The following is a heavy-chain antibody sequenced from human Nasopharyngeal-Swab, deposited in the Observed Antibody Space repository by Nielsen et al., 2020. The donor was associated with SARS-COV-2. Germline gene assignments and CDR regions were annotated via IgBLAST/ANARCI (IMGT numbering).Heavy chain of an antibody. CDR3: ARDQGSSWYTYYYYYGKDV. V-gene: IGHV3-30-3*01. D-gene: IGHD6-13*01. J-gene: IGHJ6*02. Sequence: GGSLRLSCAASGFTFSSYAMHWVRQAPGKGLEWVAVISYDGSKKYYADSVKGRFTISRDNSKNTLYLQMNSLRAEDTAVYYCARDQGSSWYTYYYYYGKDVWGQGTTVNVSS. CDR1: GFTFSSYA. CDR2: ISYDGSKK.